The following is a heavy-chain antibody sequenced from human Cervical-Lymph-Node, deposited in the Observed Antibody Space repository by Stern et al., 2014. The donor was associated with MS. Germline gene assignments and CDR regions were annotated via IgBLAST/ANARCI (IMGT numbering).Heavy chain of an antibody. CDR1: GFSFGTSW. J-gene: IGHJ4*02. Sequence: EVQLVESGGGLVQPGGSLRLSCVASGFSFGTSWMSWVRQPPGRGLEWVANIRQDGYDKFYVDSVKGLFTISRDNARNSLYLQMNSLTVADTAVYYCARDRRAFLDYWGQGTHVAVSS. CDR2: IRQDGYDK. CDR3: ARDRRAFLDY. D-gene: IGHD2/OR15-2a*01. V-gene: IGHV3-7*01.